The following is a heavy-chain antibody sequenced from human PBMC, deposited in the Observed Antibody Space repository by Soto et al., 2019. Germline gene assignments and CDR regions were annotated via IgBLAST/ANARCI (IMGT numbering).Heavy chain of an antibody. CDR2: IYHSGST. CDR1: GGSISSGGYS. CDR3: ARGYYYDSSGYSLLWNY. V-gene: IGHV4-30-2*01. J-gene: IGHJ4*02. Sequence: SETLSLTCAVSGGSISSGGYSWNWIRQPPGKGLEWIGNIYHSGSTYYNASLKSRVTISVDRSKNQFSLKLSSVTAADTAVYYCARGYYYDSSGYSLLWNYWGQGTLVTVSS. D-gene: IGHD3-22*01.